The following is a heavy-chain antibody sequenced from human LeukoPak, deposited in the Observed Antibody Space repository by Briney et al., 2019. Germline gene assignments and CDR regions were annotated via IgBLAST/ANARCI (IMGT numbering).Heavy chain of an antibody. CDR2: INHSGST. D-gene: IGHD6-19*01. J-gene: IGHJ4*02. CDR1: GGSFSGCY. CDR3: ASSSGWYSSLDY. V-gene: IGHV4-34*01. Sequence: SETLSLTCAVYGGSFSGCYWSWIRQPPGKGLEWIGEINHSGSTNYNPSLKSRVTISVDTSKNQFSLKLSSVTAADTAVYYCASSSGWYSSLDYWGQGTLVTVSS.